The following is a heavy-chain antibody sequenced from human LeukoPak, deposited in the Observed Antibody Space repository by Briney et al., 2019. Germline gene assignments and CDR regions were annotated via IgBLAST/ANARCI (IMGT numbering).Heavy chain of an antibody. Sequence: GGSLRLSCAASGFTFSNYGIHWVRQAPGKGLEWVAVIWYDGSNKYYADSVKGRFTISRDNSKNTLYLQMNSLRAEDTAVYFCARGYCSGDSCYQNYFDYWGQGNLVTVSS. CDR1: GFTFSNYG. CDR2: IWYDGSNK. CDR3: ARGYCSGDSCYQNYFDY. V-gene: IGHV3-33*01. D-gene: IGHD2-15*01. J-gene: IGHJ4*02.